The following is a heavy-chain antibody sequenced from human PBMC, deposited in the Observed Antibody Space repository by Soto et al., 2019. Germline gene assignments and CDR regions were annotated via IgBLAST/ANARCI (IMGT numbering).Heavy chain of an antibody. J-gene: IGHJ4*02. CDR1: GGSISSSNW. CDR2: IYHSGST. V-gene: IGHV4-4*02. D-gene: IGHD3-22*01. Sequence: SETLSLTCAVSGGSISSSNWWSWVRQPPGKGLEWIGEIYHSGSTNYNPSLKSRVTISVDKSKNQFSLKLSSVTAADTAVYYCARVGVYYYDSSGYYLDYWGQGTLVTVS. CDR3: ARVGVYYYDSSGYYLDY.